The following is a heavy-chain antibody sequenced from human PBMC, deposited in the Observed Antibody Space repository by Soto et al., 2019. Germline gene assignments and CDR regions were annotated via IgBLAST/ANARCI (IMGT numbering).Heavy chain of an antibody. CDR1: GFTVSSNY. D-gene: IGHD6-19*01. Sequence: GGSLRLSCAASGFTVSSNYMSWVRQAPGKGLEWVSAVSSSGGDADYADSVKGRFTISRDNSKNTLYLEMNSLRGEDTAVYYCAKDARSGCNFDYWGQGTLDTVSS. V-gene: IGHV3-23*01. CDR3: AKDARSGCNFDY. J-gene: IGHJ4*02. CDR2: VSSSGGDA.